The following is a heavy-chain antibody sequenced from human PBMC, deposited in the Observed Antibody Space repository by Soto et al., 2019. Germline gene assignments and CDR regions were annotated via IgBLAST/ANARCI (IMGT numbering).Heavy chain of an antibody. CDR3: ANYYDILTGYDYAFDI. Sequence: SETLSLTCTVSDGSISSSSYYWGWIRQPPGKGLEWIGSIYYSGSTYYNPSLKSRVTISVDTSKNQFSLKLSSVTAADTAVYYCANYYDILTGYDYAFDIWGQGTIVTVS. V-gene: IGHV4-39*01. J-gene: IGHJ3*02. CDR1: DGSISSSSYY. D-gene: IGHD3-9*01. CDR2: IYYSGST.